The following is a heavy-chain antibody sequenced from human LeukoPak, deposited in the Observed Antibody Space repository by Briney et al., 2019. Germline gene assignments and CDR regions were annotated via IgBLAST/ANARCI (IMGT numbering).Heavy chain of an antibody. Sequence: PGGSLRLSCAASGFTFSSYGMHWVRQAPGKGLEWVAFIRYDGSNKYYADSVKGRFTISRDNSKNTLYLQMNSLRAEDTAVYYCAREFGSYFDYWGQGTLVTVSS. J-gene: IGHJ4*02. V-gene: IGHV3-30*02. CDR1: GFTFSSYG. D-gene: IGHD3-10*01. CDR2: IRYDGSNK. CDR3: AREFGSYFDY.